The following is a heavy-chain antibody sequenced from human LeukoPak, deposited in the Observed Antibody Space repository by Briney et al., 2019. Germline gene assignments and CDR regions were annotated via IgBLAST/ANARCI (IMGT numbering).Heavy chain of an antibody. CDR3: TREGGPMSTTTERYSFDH. CDR1: GFPFHDFG. Sequence: PGRSLRLIWAASGFPFHDFGMHWVRQAPGKGLEGVAVVSDHGRVQYYADSVKGRFTISRDNSKNTVSLQMNSLRSEDTAVYYCTREGGPMSTTTERYSFDHWGQGTLVTVSS. J-gene: IGHJ4*02. V-gene: IGHV3-30*03. CDR2: VSDHGRVQ. D-gene: IGHD1-1*01.